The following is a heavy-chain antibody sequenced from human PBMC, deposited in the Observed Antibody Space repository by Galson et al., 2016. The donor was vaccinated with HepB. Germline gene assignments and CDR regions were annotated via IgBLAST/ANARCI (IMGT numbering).Heavy chain of an antibody. D-gene: IGHD6-6*01. CDR1: GGSINSGGYY. CDR2: IYSSGNT. Sequence: TLSLTCTVSGGSINSGGYYWSWIRQHPGKGLEWIGYIYSSGNTFYNPSLKSRITISVDTSQNQFSLKLSSVTAADTAVYYCATSSGGWKQFDYWGQGTRLTVSS. CDR3: ATSSGGWKQFDY. J-gene: IGHJ4*02. V-gene: IGHV4-31*03.